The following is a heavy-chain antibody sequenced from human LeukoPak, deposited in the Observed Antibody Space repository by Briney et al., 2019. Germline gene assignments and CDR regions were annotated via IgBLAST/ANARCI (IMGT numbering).Heavy chain of an antibody. D-gene: IGHD3-9*01. J-gene: IGHJ4*02. Sequence: PGGSLRLSCAASGFTFSSYGMHWVRQAPGKGLEWVAFIRCDGSNKYYADSVKGRFTISRDNSKNTLYLQMNSLRAEDTAVYYCAKDQGPSYDILTGYYQHSKEPFDYWGQGTLVTVSS. V-gene: IGHV3-30*02. CDR3: AKDQGPSYDILTGYYQHSKEPFDY. CDR2: IRCDGSNK. CDR1: GFTFSSYG.